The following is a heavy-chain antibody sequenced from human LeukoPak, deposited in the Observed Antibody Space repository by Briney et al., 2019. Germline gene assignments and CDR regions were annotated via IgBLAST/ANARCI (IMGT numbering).Heavy chain of an antibody. J-gene: IGHJ6*03. CDR1: GFTFSSYA. CDR2: ISYDGSNT. V-gene: IGHV3-30*04. Sequence: GGSLRLSCVVSGFTFSSYALHWVRQAPGKGLEWVALISYDGSNTYYADSVKGRFTISRDNSKNTLYLQMSSLRAEDTAVYFCAGLRRAYYYYMDVWGKGTTVTVSS. CDR3: AGLRRAYYYYMDV.